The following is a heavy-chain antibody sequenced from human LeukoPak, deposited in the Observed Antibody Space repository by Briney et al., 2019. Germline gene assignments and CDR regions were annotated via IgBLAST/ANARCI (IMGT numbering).Heavy chain of an antibody. CDR3: ARRHYGSGNIDS. V-gene: IGHV4-39*01. CDR1: GGSISSSSYY. Sequence: SETLSLTCTVSGGSISSSSYYWGWVRQPPGKGLEWIGDIYSNGHISYNPSLKSRADISVDTSKNQFSLNLSSVTAADTAVYYCARRHYGSGNIDSWGQGTLVTVSS. J-gene: IGHJ4*02. CDR2: IYSNGHI. D-gene: IGHD3-10*01.